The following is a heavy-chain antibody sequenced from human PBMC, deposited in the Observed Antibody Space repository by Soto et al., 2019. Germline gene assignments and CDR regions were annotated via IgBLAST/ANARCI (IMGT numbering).Heavy chain of an antibody. D-gene: IGHD3-10*01. CDR2: IYHIGST. CDR3: VRDGAGASGLGWFGP. CDR1: GDSISRGGYY. J-gene: IGHJ5*02. Sequence: QVQQQESGPGLVKPSQTLSLSCTVSGDSISRGGYYWNWIRQHPRKGLEWIGYIYHIGSTNYNPSLNSRVAISVDTSKNQLSLELTNVTAADTAVYYCVRDGAGASGLGWFGPWGQGILVTVSS. V-gene: IGHV4-31*03.